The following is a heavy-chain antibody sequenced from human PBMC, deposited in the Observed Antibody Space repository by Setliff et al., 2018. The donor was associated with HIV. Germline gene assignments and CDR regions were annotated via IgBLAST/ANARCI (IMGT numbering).Heavy chain of an antibody. CDR3: ARIGSGWSVGWFDP. V-gene: IGHV4-38-2*02. D-gene: IGHD6-13*01. Sequence: SETLSLTCTVSDSGTYYWSWIRQPAGKGLEWIGSIYYSGSTYYNPSLKSRATISIDTSKNQLSLKLRSVTAADTAVYYCARIGSGWSVGWFDPWGQGTLVTVSS. CDR2: IYYSGST. J-gene: IGHJ5*02. CDR1: DSGTYY.